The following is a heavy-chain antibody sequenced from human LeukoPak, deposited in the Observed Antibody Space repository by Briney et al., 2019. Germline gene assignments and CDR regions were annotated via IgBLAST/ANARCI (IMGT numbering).Heavy chain of an antibody. CDR1: GGSFSGYY. D-gene: IGHD4-17*01. Sequence: SETLSVTCAVYGGSFSGYYWSWIRQPPGKGLEWIGEINHSGSTNYNPSLKSRVTISVDTSKNQFSLKLSSVTAADTAVYYCARGSDYGDYRLNSWAQGTLVTVSS. CDR2: INHSGST. CDR3: ARGSDYGDYRLNS. V-gene: IGHV4-34*01. J-gene: IGHJ4*02.